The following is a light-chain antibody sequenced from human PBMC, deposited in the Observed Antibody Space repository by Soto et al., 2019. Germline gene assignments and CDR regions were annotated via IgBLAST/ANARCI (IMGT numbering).Light chain of an antibody. CDR1: QDITSY. V-gene: IGKV1-33*01. CDR3: QHCDYLPI. Sequence: DIQMTQSPTPLSASVGDRVTITCQASQDITSYLNWYQHKPGKAPKLLIYDASILEAGVPSRFSGSGSGTDFTFTISSLQPEDVATYYCQHCDYLPIFGPGTTVDFK. J-gene: IGKJ3*01. CDR2: DAS.